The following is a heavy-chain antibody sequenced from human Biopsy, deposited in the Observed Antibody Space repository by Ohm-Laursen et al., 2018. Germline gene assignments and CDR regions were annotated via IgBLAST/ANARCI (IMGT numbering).Heavy chain of an antibody. D-gene: IGHD2-2*01. V-gene: IGHV4-59*04. CDR1: GDSINSSY. Sequence: SETLSLTCTVSGDSINSSYWSWIRQPPGKGLEWIGTISHSGNTYYNPSLKTRVTMSLDTSKNQFSLRLSSVTAVDTAIYYCARMPHFDYWGQGILVTVSS. J-gene: IGHJ4*02. CDR2: ISHSGNT. CDR3: ARMPHFDY.